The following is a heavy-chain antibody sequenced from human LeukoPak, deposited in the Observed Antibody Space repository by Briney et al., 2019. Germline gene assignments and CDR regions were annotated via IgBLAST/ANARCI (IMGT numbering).Heavy chain of an antibody. Sequence: GGSLRLSCAASGFTFSSYSMSWVRQAPGKGLEWVSYISSTSSTIYYADSVKSRFTISRDNAKNSLYLQMNSLRAEDTAVYYCARTNSGSTRDEYFDYWGQGTLVTVSS. CDR1: GFTFSSYS. D-gene: IGHD1-26*01. CDR3: ARTNSGSTRDEYFDY. V-gene: IGHV3-48*01. J-gene: IGHJ4*02. CDR2: ISSTSSTI.